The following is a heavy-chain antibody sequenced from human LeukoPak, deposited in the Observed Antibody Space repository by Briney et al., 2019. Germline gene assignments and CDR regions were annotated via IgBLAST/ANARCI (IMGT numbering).Heavy chain of an antibody. V-gene: IGHV4-59*01. CDR2: IYYSGST. D-gene: IGHD6-19*01. Sequence: SETLSLTCTVSGGSISSYYWSWIRQPPGKGLEWIGYIYYSGSTNYNPSLKSRVTISVDTSKNQFSLKLSSVTAADTAVYYCARSARIAVAHFDCWGQGTLVTVSS. CDR1: GGSISSYY. CDR3: ARSARIAVAHFDC. J-gene: IGHJ4*02.